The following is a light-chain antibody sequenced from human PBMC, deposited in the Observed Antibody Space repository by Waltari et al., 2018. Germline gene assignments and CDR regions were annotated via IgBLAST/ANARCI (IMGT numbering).Light chain of an antibody. CDR3: AAWDDSLNGVV. V-gene: IGLV1-44*01. CDR1: STHIGSTT. J-gene: IGLJ2*01. Sequence: QSVLTQPPSPSGTPGQRVTISCSGSSTHIGSTTVNWYQQLPGPAPTLPIYSDTQRPSGVPDRFSGSKAGTSASLAISGLQSEDEADYYCAAWDDSLNGVVFGGGTKLTVL. CDR2: SDT.